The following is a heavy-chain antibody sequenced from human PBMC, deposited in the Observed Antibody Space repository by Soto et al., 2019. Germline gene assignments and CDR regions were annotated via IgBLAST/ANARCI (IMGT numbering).Heavy chain of an antibody. Sequence: EVQLLESGGGLVQPGGSLRLSCAASGFTFSSYAMNWVRQAPGKGLEWVSVISGSGGSTYYADAVKGRFTISRDNSKNTLHLQMNSPRAAGTAVYYCLKRTVGRYFALWGRGTLVTVSS. D-gene: IGHD4-17*01. CDR2: ISGSGGST. CDR3: LKRTVGRYFAL. CDR1: GFTFSSYA. J-gene: IGHJ2*01. V-gene: IGHV3-23*01.